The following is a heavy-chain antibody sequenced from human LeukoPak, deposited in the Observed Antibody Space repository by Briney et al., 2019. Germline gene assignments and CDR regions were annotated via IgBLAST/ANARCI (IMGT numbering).Heavy chain of an antibody. J-gene: IGHJ4*02. CDR3: TTVRSY. V-gene: IGHV3-15*01. CDR2: IKSKSDGGTT. CDR1: GFPFSNTW. Sequence: GGSLRLSCVASGFPFSNTWMNWVRQAPGKGLEWAGRIKSKSDGGTTDYAAPVKGRFTISREDSENTLYLEMSSLKTEDTAVYYCTTVRSYWGQGTLVTVSA.